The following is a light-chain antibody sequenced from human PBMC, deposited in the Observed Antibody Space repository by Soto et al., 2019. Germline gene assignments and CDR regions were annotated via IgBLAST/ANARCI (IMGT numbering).Light chain of an antibody. Sequence: QPVLTQPPSASGTPGQRVTISCSGSSSNIGSNYVYWYQQLPGTAPKLLIYRNNQRPSGVPDRFSGSKSGTSASLAISGLRSEDEADYYCAAWDDSLSGVVFGGGTNLTVL. CDR3: AAWDDSLSGVV. V-gene: IGLV1-47*01. CDR1: SSNIGSNY. J-gene: IGLJ2*01. CDR2: RNN.